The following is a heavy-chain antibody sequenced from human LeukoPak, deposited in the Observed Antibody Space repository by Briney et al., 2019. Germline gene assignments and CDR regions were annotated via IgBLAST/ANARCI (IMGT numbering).Heavy chain of an antibody. Sequence: TSETLSLTCTVSGGSISSYYWSWIRQPPGKGLEWIGYIYYSGSTNYNPSLKSRVTISVDTSKNQFSLKLSSVTAADTAVYYCARELSSGYYYDPFDYWGQGTLVTVSS. CDR3: ARELSSGYYYDPFDY. J-gene: IGHJ4*02. D-gene: IGHD3-22*01. CDR2: IYYSGST. CDR1: GGSISSYY. V-gene: IGHV4-59*12.